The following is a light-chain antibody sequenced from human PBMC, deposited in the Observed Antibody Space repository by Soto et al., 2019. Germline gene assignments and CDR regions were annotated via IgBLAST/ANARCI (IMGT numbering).Light chain of an antibody. CDR1: QSASK. CDR3: QQYDHWPVT. Sequence: EIVMTQSPASLSVSPGEGITLSFRASQSASKIAWYHQKPGQAPRLLIYDASTRATGIPSRFSGSGSGTEFTLTISSLQSPDFRIYYCQQYDHWPVTFGGGTKVEIK. V-gene: IGKV3-15*01. J-gene: IGKJ4*01. CDR2: DAS.